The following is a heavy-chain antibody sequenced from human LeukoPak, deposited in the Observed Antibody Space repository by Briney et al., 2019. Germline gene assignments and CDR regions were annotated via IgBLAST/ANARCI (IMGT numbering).Heavy chain of an antibody. Sequence: PGGSLRLSCAASGFTFSSYGMHWVRQAPGKGLEWVSQISSSTGIIYYADSVKGRFTISRDNAKNSLYLQMNSLRAEDTAVYYCARAYSYGNDYWGQGTLVTVSS. J-gene: IGHJ4*02. CDR2: ISSSTGII. D-gene: IGHD5-18*01. CDR3: ARAYSYGNDY. CDR1: GFTFSSYG. V-gene: IGHV3-48*01.